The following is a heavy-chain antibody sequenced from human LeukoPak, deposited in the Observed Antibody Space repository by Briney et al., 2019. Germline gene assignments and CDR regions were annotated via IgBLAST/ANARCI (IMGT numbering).Heavy chain of an antibody. V-gene: IGHV3-33*06. CDR3: AKAGNYYGSGSYAVGYFDY. D-gene: IGHD3-10*01. CDR2: IWYDGSNK. J-gene: IGHJ4*02. CDR1: GFTFSSYG. Sequence: GGSLRLSCAASGFTFSSYGMHWVRQAPGKGLELVAVIWYDGSNKYYADSVKGRFTISRDNSKNTLYLQMNSLRAEDTAVYYCAKAGNYYGSGSYAVGYFDYWGQGTLVTVSS.